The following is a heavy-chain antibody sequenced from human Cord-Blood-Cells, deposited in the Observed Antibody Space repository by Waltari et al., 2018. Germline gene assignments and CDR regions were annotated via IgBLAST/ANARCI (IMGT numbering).Heavy chain of an antibody. CDR1: GYTFTSYA. CDR2: INAGNGNT. V-gene: IGHV1-3*01. CDR3: ARGGFLEWALFDY. Sequence: QVQLVQSGAEVKKPGASVKVSCKASGYTFTSYAMHWVRQAPGQRLEWMGWINAGNGNTKYSQKFQGRVTITRDTSASTAYMELSSLRSEDTAVYYCARGGFLEWALFDYWGQGTLVTVSS. J-gene: IGHJ4*02. D-gene: IGHD3-3*01.